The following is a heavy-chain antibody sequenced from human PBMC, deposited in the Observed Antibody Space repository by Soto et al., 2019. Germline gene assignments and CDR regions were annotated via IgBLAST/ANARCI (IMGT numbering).Heavy chain of an antibody. J-gene: IGHJ4*02. Sequence: GGSLRLSCAASGFTFSSYALHWVRQAPGKGLEWVAVISYDGSNKYYADSVKGRFTISRDNSKNTPYLQMNSLRAEDTAVYYCARDFASIAPAGDYLGQGTLVTVSS. D-gene: IGHD6-13*01. CDR2: ISYDGSNK. CDR3: ARDFASIAPAGDY. V-gene: IGHV3-30-3*01. CDR1: GFTFSSYA.